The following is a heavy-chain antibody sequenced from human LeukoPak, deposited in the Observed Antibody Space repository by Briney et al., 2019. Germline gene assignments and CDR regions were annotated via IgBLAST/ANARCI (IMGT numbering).Heavy chain of an antibody. CDR3: ARDAVVAAVDDAFDI. J-gene: IGHJ3*02. CDR2: IIPILGIA. CDR1: GGTFSSYA. D-gene: IGHD2-15*01. Sequence: SVKVSCKASGGTFSSYAISWVRQAPGQGLEWMGRIIPILGIANYAQKFQGRVTITADKSTSTAYMELSSLRSEDTAVYYCARDAVVAAVDDAFDIWGQGTMVTVSS. V-gene: IGHV1-69*04.